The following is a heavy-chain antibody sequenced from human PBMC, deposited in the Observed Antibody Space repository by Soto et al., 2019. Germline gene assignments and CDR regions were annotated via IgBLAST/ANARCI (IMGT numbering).Heavy chain of an antibody. V-gene: IGHV4-59*01. D-gene: IGHD2-15*01. Sequence: SETLSLTCTVSGGSISSYYWSWIRQPPGKGLEWIGYIYYSGSTNYNPSLKSRVTISVDTSKNQFSLKLSSVTAADTAVYYCARAGELGYCSGGSCCSVFNWFDPWGQGTLVTVSS. J-gene: IGHJ5*02. CDR2: IYYSGST. CDR3: ARAGELGYCSGGSCCSVFNWFDP. CDR1: GGSISSYY.